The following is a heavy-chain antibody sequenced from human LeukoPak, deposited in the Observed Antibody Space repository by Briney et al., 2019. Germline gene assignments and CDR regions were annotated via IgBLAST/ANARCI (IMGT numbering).Heavy chain of an antibody. J-gene: IGHJ4*02. Sequence: PSETLSLTCAVSGGSISSSSYYWGWVRQPPGKGLEWIGSIYYSGSTYYNPSLKSRVTISVGTSKNQFSLKLSSVTAADTAVYYCARLFTAMVPYYFDYWGQGTLVTVSS. CDR2: IYYSGST. CDR3: ARLFTAMVPYYFDY. V-gene: IGHV4-39*07. CDR1: GGSISSSSYY. D-gene: IGHD5-18*01.